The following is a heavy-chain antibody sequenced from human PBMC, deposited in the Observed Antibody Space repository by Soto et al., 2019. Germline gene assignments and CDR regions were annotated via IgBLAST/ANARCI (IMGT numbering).Heavy chain of an antibody. V-gene: IGHV3-23*01. Sequence: EVQLLESGGTLEQPGGSLRLSCTASGFRFSNYSMSWVRQAPGKGLEWVSGISGRGSSPYYADSVKGRFTISRDNSKKTMYLQMKSLRGDDEVVYYCAEGEADFYNAMDVWGKGTTVTVSS. D-gene: IGHD6-13*01. CDR3: AEGEADFYNAMDV. CDR1: GFRFSNYS. CDR2: ISGRGSSP. J-gene: IGHJ6*04.